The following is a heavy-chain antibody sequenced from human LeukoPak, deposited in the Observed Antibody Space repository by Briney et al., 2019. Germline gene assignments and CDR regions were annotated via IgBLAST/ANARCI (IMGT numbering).Heavy chain of an antibody. CDR2: IKHDGSED. D-gene: IGHD4-17*01. J-gene: IGHJ4*02. CDR1: GFSFITYG. V-gene: IGHV3-7*01. Sequence: GGSLRLSCAPSGFSFITYGMHWVRQAPGKGLEWVANIKHDGSEDYYLDSVKGRFTISRDNAKSSMWLQMNSLRDEDTAVYYCARGGRGETDYWGQGTLVTVSS. CDR3: ARGGRGETDY.